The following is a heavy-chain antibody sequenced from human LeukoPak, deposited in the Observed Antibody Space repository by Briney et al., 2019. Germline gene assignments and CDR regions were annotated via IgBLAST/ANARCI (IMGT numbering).Heavy chain of an antibody. CDR3: ARDGKYYDFWSGYSGFDY. J-gene: IGHJ4*02. CDR2: ISAYNGNT. CDR1: GYTFTSYY. V-gene: IGHV1-18*04. Sequence: ASVKVSCKASGYTFTSYYMHWVRQAPGQGLEWMGWISAYNGNTNYAQKLQGRVTMTTDTSTSTAYMELRSLRSDDTAVYYCARDGKYYDFWSGYSGFDYWGQGTLVTVSS. D-gene: IGHD3-3*01.